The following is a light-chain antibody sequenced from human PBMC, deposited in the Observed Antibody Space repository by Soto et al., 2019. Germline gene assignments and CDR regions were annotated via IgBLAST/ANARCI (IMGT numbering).Light chain of an antibody. Sequence: EIVLTQSPATLSLSPGERATLSCRASQSVSSYLAWYRQKPGQAPRLLIHDASNRATGIPARFSGSGSGTDFTLAISSLEPEDFAVYYCQQRSSWPYTFGQGTKLEIK. V-gene: IGKV3-11*01. CDR1: QSVSSY. CDR3: QQRSSWPYT. CDR2: DAS. J-gene: IGKJ2*01.